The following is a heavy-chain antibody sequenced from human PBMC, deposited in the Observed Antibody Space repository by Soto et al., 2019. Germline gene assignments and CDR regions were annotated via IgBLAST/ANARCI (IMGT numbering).Heavy chain of an antibody. CDR2: IIPVFGTP. Sequence: QVQLVKSGAEVKKPGSSVKVSGKASGGSLSNYGISWVRQAPGQGLEWMGAIIPVFGTPNYAQKFQDRVTITADESTTTVYMEVRSLTSEDTAVYYCARGDATKIVVTTYYAMDVWGQGTTVTVSS. J-gene: IGHJ6*02. D-gene: IGHD3-22*01. V-gene: IGHV1-69*12. CDR3: ARGDATKIVVTTYYAMDV. CDR1: GGSLSNYG.